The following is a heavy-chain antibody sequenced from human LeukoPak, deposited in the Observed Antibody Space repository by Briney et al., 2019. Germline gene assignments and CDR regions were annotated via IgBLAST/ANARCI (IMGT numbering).Heavy chain of an antibody. CDR1: GFTFSSYG. CDR2: IRYDGSNK. Sequence: QPGGSLRLSCAASGFTFSSYGMHWVRQAPGKGLEWVAFIRYDGSNKYYADSVKGRFTISRDNSKNTLYLQMSSLRAEDTAVYYCATESGTYSGTCFDYWGQGTLVTVSS. CDR3: ATESGTYSGTCFDY. J-gene: IGHJ4*02. V-gene: IGHV3-30*02. D-gene: IGHD1-26*01.